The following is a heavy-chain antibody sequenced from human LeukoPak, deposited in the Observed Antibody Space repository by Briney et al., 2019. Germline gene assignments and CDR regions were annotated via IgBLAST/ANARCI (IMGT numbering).Heavy chain of an antibody. J-gene: IGHJ6*03. Sequence: PGGSLRLSCAASGFTFSSYGMHWVRQAPGKGLEWVAVISYDGSNKYYADSVKGRFTISRDNAKNSLYLQMNSLRAEDTAVYYCARDNVVVVPAAIYYYYYMDVWGKGTTVTVSS. V-gene: IGHV3-30*03. D-gene: IGHD2-2*01. CDR2: ISYDGSNK. CDR3: ARDNVVVVPAAIYYYYYMDV. CDR1: GFTFSSYG.